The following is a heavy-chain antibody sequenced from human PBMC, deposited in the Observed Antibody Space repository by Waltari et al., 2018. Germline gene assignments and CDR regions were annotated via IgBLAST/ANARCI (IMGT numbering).Heavy chain of an antibody. CDR2: IIPIFGTA. CDR3: ARGGVGAPFDY. J-gene: IGHJ4*02. D-gene: IGHD1-26*01. CDR1: GGTFSSYA. Sequence: QVQLVQSGAEVKKPGSSVNVSCQASGGTFSSYAISWVRQAPGQGLEWMGGIIPIFGTANYAQKFKVRVTITTDESTSTAYMEVSSLRSEDTAVYYCARGGVGAPFDYWGQGTLVTVSS. V-gene: IGHV1-69*05.